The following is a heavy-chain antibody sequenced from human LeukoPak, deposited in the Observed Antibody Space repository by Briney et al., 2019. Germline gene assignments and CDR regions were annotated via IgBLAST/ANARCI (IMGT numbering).Heavy chain of an antibody. D-gene: IGHD1-26*01. Sequence: SETLSLTCSVSGVSISDYHWIWIRQPPAKGLEWMGYFSYSGSTRYNPSLKSRVTMSVDTSKNQFSLRLISVAAADTAVYYCARMYSGTSYYFDFWGQGTLVTVSP. CDR3: ARMYSGTSYYFDF. V-gene: IGHV4-59*01. CDR1: GVSISDYH. J-gene: IGHJ4*02. CDR2: FSYSGST.